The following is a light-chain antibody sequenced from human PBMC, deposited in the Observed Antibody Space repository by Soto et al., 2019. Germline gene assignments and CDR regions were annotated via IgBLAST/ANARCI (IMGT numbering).Light chain of an antibody. Sequence: DVQMTQSPSSLSASVGDRVTITCRASQRISNYLNWYQQKPGKAPKLLIYDASNLESGVPSRFSGSGSGTEFTLTISNLQPDDIATYYCQQYENYWTFGQGTKVDIK. CDR2: DAS. J-gene: IGKJ1*01. V-gene: IGKV1-5*01. CDR3: QQYENYWT. CDR1: QRISNY.